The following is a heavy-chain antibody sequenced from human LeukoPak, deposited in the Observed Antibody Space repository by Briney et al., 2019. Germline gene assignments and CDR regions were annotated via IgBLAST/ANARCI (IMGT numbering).Heavy chain of an antibody. CDR3: ARDPEWELLTYYYYMDV. D-gene: IGHD1-26*01. J-gene: IGHJ6*03. CDR1: GFTFSSYS. V-gene: IGHV3-21*01. CDR2: ISSSSSYI. Sequence: PGGSLRLSCAASGFTFSSYSMNWVRQAPGKGLEWVSSISSSSSYIYYADSVKGRFTISRDNAKNSLYLQMNSLRAEDTAVYYCARDPEWELLTYYYYMDVWGKGTTVTVSS.